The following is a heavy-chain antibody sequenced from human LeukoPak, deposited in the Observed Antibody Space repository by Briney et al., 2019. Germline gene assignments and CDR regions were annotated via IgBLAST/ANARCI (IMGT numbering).Heavy chain of an antibody. CDR3: ARVRELYCSSTSCYPRHYYYYMDV. J-gene: IGHJ6*03. V-gene: IGHV4-34*01. CDR1: GGSFSDYY. D-gene: IGHD2-2*01. CDR2: IHHSGST. Sequence: SETLSLTCAGYGGSFSDYYWSWIRRPPGKGLEWIGEIHHSGSTNYNPSLKSRVTISVDTSKNQSSLMLSSVTAADTAVYYCARVRELYCSSTSCYPRHYYYYMDVWGKGTTVTVSS.